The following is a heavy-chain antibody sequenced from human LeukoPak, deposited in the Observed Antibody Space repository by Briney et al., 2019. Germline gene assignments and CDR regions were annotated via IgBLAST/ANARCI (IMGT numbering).Heavy chain of an antibody. CDR1: GYTFTGYY. Sequence: GASVKVSCKASGYTFTGYYMHWVRQASGQGLEWMGWINPNSGGTNYAQKFQGRVTMTRDTSISTAYMELSRLRSDDTAVYYCARDRSGYDFWFDPWGQGTLVTVSS. J-gene: IGHJ5*02. V-gene: IGHV1-2*02. CDR3: ARDRSGYDFWFDP. D-gene: IGHD5-12*01. CDR2: INPNSGGT.